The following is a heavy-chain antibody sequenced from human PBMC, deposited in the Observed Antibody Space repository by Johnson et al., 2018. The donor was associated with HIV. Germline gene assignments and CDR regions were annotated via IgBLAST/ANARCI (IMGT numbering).Heavy chain of an antibody. J-gene: IGHJ3*02. CDR1: GFTFSSYA. Sequence: VQLVESGGGLVQPGGSLRLSCAASGFTFSSYAMSWVRQAPGKGLEWVSAISGSGGSTYYADSVTGPFTISRDNSKNTLYLQMNSLRAEDTAVYNCARAVARGQWLADGYIWGQGTTVTVSS. CDR3: ARAVARGQWLADGYI. D-gene: IGHD6-19*01. CDR2: ISGSGGST. V-gene: IGHV3-23*04.